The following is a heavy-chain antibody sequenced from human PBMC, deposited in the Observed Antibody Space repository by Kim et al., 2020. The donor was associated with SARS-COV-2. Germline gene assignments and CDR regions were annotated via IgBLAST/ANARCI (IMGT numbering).Heavy chain of an antibody. V-gene: IGHV3-30*18. D-gene: IGHD3-3*01. CDR2: ISYDGSNK. J-gene: IGHJ4*02. CDR3: AKDSLYYDFWSGYYPSGGGDFDY. CDR1: GFTFSSYG. Sequence: GGSLRLSCAASGFTFSSYGMHWVRQAPGKGLEWVAVISYDGSNKYYADSVKGRFTISRDNSKNTLYLQMNSLRAEDTAVYYCAKDSLYYDFWSGYYPSGGGDFDYWGQGTLVTVSS.